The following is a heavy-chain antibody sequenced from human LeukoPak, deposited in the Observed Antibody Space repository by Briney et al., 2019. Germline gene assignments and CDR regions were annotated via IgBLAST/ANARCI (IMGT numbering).Heavy chain of an antibody. CDR1: GYTFTSYD. Sequence: ASVKVSCKASGYTFTSYDINWVRQATGQGVEGMGWMNPNSGNTGYAQKFQGRDTITRKTSISTAYMELSSLRSEDTAVYYCARITMVRGVIGYWGQGTLVTVSS. J-gene: IGHJ4*02. V-gene: IGHV1-8*01. CDR3: ARITMVRGVIGY. D-gene: IGHD3-10*01. CDR2: MNPNSGNT.